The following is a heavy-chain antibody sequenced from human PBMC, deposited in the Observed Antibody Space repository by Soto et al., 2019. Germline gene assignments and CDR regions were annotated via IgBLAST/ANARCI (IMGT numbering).Heavy chain of an antibody. Sequence: VSVKVSCKAPGYTFTSYGISWVRQAPGQGLEWMGWISAYNGNTNYAQKLQGRVTMTTDTSTSTAYMELRSLRSDDTAVYYCARDAWDDIVVVPAAIGYYYYMDVWGKGTTVTVSS. CDR3: ARDAWDDIVVVPAAIGYYYYMDV. CDR1: GYTFTSYG. CDR2: ISAYNGNT. D-gene: IGHD2-2*02. V-gene: IGHV1-18*01. J-gene: IGHJ6*03.